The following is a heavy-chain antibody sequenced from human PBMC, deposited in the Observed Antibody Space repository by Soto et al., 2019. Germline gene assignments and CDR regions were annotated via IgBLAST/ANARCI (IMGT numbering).Heavy chain of an antibody. V-gene: IGHV4-59*01. Sequence: SETLSLTCTVSGGSISSYYWSWIRQPPGKGLEWIGYIYYSGSINYNPSLKSRVTISVDTSKNQFSLKLSSVTAADTAVYYCARVLSCSSTSCYGRGLLFGPWGQGTLVTVSS. CDR2: IYYSGSI. J-gene: IGHJ5*02. CDR3: ARVLSCSSTSCYGRGLLFGP. D-gene: IGHD2-2*01. CDR1: GGSISSYY.